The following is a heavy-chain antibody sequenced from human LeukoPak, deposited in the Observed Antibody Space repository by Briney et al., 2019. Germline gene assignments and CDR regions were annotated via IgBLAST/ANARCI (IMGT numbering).Heavy chain of an antibody. CDR3: ARAGGSYRRDFDY. CDR2: IIPIFGTA. D-gene: IGHD1-26*01. V-gene: IGHV1-69*13. Sequence: SVTVSCTASGYTFTGYYIHWVRQAPGQGLEWMGGIIPIFGTANYAQKFQGRVTITADESTSTAYMELSSLRSEDTAVYYCARAGGSYRRDFDYWGQGTLVTVSS. CDR1: GYTFTGYY. J-gene: IGHJ4*02.